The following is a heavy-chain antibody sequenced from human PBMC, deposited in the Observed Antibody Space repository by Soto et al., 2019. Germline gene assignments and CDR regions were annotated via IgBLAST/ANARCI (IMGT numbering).Heavy chain of an antibody. CDR2: IYPGDSDT. CDR1: GYSFTSYW. J-gene: IGHJ4*02. CDR3: ARRAGRGSSWPSPFDY. D-gene: IGHD6-13*01. Sequence: GESLKISCKGSGYSFTSYWIGWVRQMPGKGLEWMGIIYPGDSDTRYSPSFQGQVTISADKSISTAYLQWSSLKASDTAMYYCARRAGRGSSWPSPFDYWGQGTLVTVSS. V-gene: IGHV5-51*01.